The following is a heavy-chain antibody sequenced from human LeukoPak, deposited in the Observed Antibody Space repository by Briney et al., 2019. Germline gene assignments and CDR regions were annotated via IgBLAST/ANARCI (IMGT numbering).Heavy chain of an antibody. D-gene: IGHD2-15*01. Sequence: GRSLRLSCVASGFTFSNYGMHWVRQAPGKGLEWVAVTSSDGNNRYYADSVKGRFTISRDNSKNTLYLQMNSLRAEDTALYYCASLLLYCSGSTCYSDYSGQGTLVTVSS. J-gene: IGHJ4*02. CDR3: ASLLLYCSGSTCYSDY. CDR1: GFTFSNYG. V-gene: IGHV3-30*03. CDR2: TSSDGNNR.